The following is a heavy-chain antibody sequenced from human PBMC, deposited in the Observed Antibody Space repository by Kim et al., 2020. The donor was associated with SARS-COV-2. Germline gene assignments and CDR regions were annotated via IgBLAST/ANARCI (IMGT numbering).Heavy chain of an antibody. Sequence: GGSLRLSCVGSGFTFDSSWMSWVRQAPGKGLEWVANIKHDGDEKNYLDSVKGRFTISRDNAKNSLFLQMNGLRAEDTAVYYCAREAIYYDSVGYDYYFDNWGQGTQLTVSS. CDR1: GFTFDSSW. J-gene: IGHJ4*02. CDR3: AREAIYYDSVGYDYYFDN. CDR2: IKHDGDEK. V-gene: IGHV3-7*03. D-gene: IGHD3-22*01.